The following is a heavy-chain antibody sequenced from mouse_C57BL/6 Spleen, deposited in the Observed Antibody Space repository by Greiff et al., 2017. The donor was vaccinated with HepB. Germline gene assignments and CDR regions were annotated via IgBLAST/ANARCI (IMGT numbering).Heavy chain of an antibody. D-gene: IGHD4-1*01. J-gene: IGHJ4*01. CDR1: GFTFTDYY. CDR3: ARVISSNWSGAMDY. CDR2: IRNKANGYTT. V-gene: IGHV7-3*01. Sequence: DVQLQESGGGLVQPGGSLSLSCAASGFTFTDYYMSWVRQPPGKALEWLGFIRNKANGYTTEYSASVKGRFTISRDNSQSILYLQMNALRAEDSATYYCARVISSNWSGAMDYWGQGTSVTVSS.